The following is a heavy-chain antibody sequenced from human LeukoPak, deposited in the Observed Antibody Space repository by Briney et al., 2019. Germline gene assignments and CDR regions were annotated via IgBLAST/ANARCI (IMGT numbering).Heavy chain of an antibody. D-gene: IGHD6-13*01. V-gene: IGHV4-34*01. CDR1: GGSFSGYY. CDR2: IDHSGST. J-gene: IGHJ4*02. CDR3: ARGPGTWYYY. Sequence: SETLSLTCAVYGGSFSGYYWSWIRQPPGKGLEWIGEIDHSGSTNYNPSLKSRVTISIDTSKNQFSLKLSSVTAADTALYYCARGPGTWYYYWGQGTLVTVSS.